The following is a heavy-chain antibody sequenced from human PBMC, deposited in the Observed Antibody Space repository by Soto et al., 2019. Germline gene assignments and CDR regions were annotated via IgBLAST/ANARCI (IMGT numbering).Heavy chain of an antibody. D-gene: IGHD3-22*01. Sequence: QVHLVQSGGEVKKPGASVKVSCKASGYTFTNYGITWVRQAPGQGLEWMGWINPDNSNPNYAQKLHGRVTMTTDTSTSTAYMELSSLRSDDTAVYYCARVYDRSGYRDWYFDLWGRGTLVTVSS. CDR2: INPDNSNP. CDR1: GYTFTNYG. J-gene: IGHJ2*01. V-gene: IGHV1-18*04. CDR3: ARVYDRSGYRDWYFDL.